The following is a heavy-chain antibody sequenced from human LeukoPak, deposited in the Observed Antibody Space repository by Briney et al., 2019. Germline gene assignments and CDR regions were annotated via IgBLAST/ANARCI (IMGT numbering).Heavy chain of an antibody. CDR1: GDSISSSSYY. V-gene: IGHV4-39*01. J-gene: IGHJ4*02. Sequence: PSETLSLTCTVSGDSISSSSYYWGWIRQPPGKGLDWIGSIYYSGSTYYNPSLKSPVSISVDTSKNQFSLKLRSVTAADTAVYYCARLGYCSGVTCLVKGYYFDYWGQGTLVTVSS. D-gene: IGHD2-15*01. CDR3: ARLGYCSGVTCLVKGYYFDY. CDR2: IYYSGST.